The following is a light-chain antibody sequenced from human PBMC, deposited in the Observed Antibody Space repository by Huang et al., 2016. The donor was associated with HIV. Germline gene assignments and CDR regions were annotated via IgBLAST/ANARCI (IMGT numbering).Light chain of an antibody. J-gene: IGKJ4*01. Sequence: EIVMTQSPDTLSVSPGVRATLSCRASQSVRDKLAWYQQKPGQAPRLLLHATSTRAAGGPARFSGSGSGTEFTLTISSLQSEDCGVYYCQQYESWPPLTFGGGTKVEIK. V-gene: IGKV3-15*01. CDR3: QQYESWPPLT. CDR2: ATS. CDR1: QSVRDK.